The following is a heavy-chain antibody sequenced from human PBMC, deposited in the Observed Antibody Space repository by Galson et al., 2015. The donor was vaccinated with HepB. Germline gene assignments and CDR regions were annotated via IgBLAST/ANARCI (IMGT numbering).Heavy chain of an antibody. Sequence: ETLSLTCAVYGGSFSGYYWSWIRQPPGKGLEWIGEINHSGSTNYNPSLKSRVTISVDTSKNQFSLKLSSVTAADTAVYYCARGKARRELHYYYGMDVWGQGTTVTVSS. J-gene: IGHJ6*02. CDR3: ARGKARRELHYYYGMDV. V-gene: IGHV4-34*01. D-gene: IGHD6-6*01. CDR1: GGSFSGYY. CDR2: INHSGST.